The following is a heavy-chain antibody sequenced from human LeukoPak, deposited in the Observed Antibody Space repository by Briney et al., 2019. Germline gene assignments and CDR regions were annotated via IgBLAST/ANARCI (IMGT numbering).Heavy chain of an antibody. Sequence: SETLSPTRAVYGGSFSGYYWSWIRQPPGKGLEWIGEINHSGSTNYNPSLKSRVTISVDTSKNQFSLKLSSVTAADTAVYYCARDRHIDCGGDCYSGFDPWAEGSLATLSS. CDR2: INHSGST. CDR3: ARDRHIDCGGDCYSGFDP. V-gene: IGHV4-34*01. CDR1: GGSFSGYY. J-gene: IGHJ5*02. D-gene: IGHD2-21*02.